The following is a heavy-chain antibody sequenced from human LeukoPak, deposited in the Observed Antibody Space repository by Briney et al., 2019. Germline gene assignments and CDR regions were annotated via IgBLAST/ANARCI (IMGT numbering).Heavy chain of an antibody. J-gene: IGHJ4*02. Sequence: GGSLRLSCAASGFTFSSYGMHWVRQAPGKGLEWVAVIWYDGSNKYYADSVKGRFTISRDNSKNTLYLQMNSLRAEDTAVYYCARDLPYYDSSGYQYYFDYWGQGTLVTVSS. CDR3: ARDLPYYDSSGYQYYFDY. V-gene: IGHV3-33*01. CDR1: GFTFSSYG. CDR2: IWYDGSNK. D-gene: IGHD3-22*01.